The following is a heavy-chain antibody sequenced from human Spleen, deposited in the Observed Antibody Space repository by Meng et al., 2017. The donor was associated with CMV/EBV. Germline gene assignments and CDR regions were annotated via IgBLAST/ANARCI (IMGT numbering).Heavy chain of an antibody. CDR2: ISCSDSYI. V-gene: IGHV3-11*04. CDR1: GFTFSDYY. Sequence: GESLKISCAASGFTFSDYYMSWIRQAPGKGLEWVSYISCSDSYICYADSVKGRFTISRDSAKNSLFLQMHSLRAEDTAVYSCARGRPGYCSSTSCNGMDVWGQGTTVTVSS. J-gene: IGHJ6*02. D-gene: IGHD2-2*01. CDR3: ARGRPGYCSSTSCNGMDV.